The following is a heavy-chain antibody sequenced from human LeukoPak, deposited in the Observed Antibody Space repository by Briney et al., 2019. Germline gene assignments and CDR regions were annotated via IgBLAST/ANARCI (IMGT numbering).Heavy chain of an antibody. V-gene: IGHV3-23*01. D-gene: IGHD6-19*01. J-gene: IGHJ4*02. CDR2: ISGDGGST. CDR3: AGSQWPKYYFDY. CDR1: GFTFSSYD. Sequence: PGGSLRLSCAASGFTFSSYDMSWVRQAPGKGLEWVSAISGDGGSTYYADSVKGRFTISRDNSKNTLYLQMNSLRAEDTAVYYCAGSQWPKYYFDYWGQGTLVTVSS.